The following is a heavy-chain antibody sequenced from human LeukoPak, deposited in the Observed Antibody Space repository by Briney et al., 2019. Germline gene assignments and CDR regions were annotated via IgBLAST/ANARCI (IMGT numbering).Heavy chain of an antibody. Sequence: PGGSLRLSCAASGFTFSDYYMSWISQVPGKGLEWVSYISSSGSTISYADSVEGRFTISRDNAKNSLYLQMNSLRAEDTAVYYCARDQGYYDSSGYYYNWFDPWGQGTLVTVSS. V-gene: IGHV3-11*01. D-gene: IGHD3-22*01. J-gene: IGHJ5*02. CDR3: ARDQGYYDSSGYYYNWFDP. CDR2: ISSSGSTI. CDR1: GFTFSDYY.